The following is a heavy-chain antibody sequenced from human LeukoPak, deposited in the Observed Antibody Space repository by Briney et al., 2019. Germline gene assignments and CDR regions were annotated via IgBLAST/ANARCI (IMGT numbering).Heavy chain of an antibody. J-gene: IGHJ4*02. Sequence: GSLILSCAAAGFTFSSYGMHWVRQAPGKGLEWVAVISYDGSNKYYADSVKGRFTISRDNSKNTLYLQMNSLRAEDTAVYYCAPDPSTVVISWGQGTLVTVSS. V-gene: IGHV3-30*03. CDR1: GFTFSSYG. CDR3: APDPSTVVIS. CDR2: ISYDGSNK. D-gene: IGHD4-23*01.